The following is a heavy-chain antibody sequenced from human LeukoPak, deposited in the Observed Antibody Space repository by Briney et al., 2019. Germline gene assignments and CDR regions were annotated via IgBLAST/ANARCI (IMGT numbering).Heavy chain of an antibody. CDR3: AGGIVGTDYYYYGMDV. V-gene: IGHV1-2*02. D-gene: IGHD1-26*01. J-gene: IGHJ6*02. CDR1: GYTFTGYY. CDR2: INPNSGGT. Sequence: ASVKVSCKASGYTFTGYYMHWVRQAPGQGLEWMGWINPNSGGTNYAQKFQGRVTMTTDTSTSTAYMELRSLRSDDTAVYYCAGGIVGTDYYYYGMDVWGQGTTVTVSS.